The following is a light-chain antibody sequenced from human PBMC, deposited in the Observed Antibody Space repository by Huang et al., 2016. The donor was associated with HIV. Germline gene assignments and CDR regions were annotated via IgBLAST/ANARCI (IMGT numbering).Light chain of an antibody. CDR1: QSVLYSLSNKNY. J-gene: IGKJ1*01. Sequence: DIVMTQSPDSLAVSPGARATINCKSSQSVLYSLSNKNYLAWFQQKLGRPPKLLIYWATTRESGVPDRFSGSGSGTDFTLTINNLQAEDVAVYFCLQYYSVPQTFGHGTKVEI. V-gene: IGKV4-1*01. CDR3: LQYYSVPQT. CDR2: WAT.